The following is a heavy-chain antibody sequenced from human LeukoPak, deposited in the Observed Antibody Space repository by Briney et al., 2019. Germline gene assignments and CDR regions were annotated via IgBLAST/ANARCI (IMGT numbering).Heavy chain of an antibody. J-gene: IGHJ6*02. V-gene: IGHV3-64D*09. Sequence: GGSLRLSCSSSCFTFSYYAMHWVRQAPGKGLEYVSAISSNGGSTYYADSVKGRFTISRDNSKNTLYLQMSSLRAEDTAVYYCVKGSSSRTYYGMDVWGQGTTVTVSS. CDR3: VKGSSSRTYYGMDV. D-gene: IGHD6-6*01. CDR1: CFTFSYYA. CDR2: ISSNGGST.